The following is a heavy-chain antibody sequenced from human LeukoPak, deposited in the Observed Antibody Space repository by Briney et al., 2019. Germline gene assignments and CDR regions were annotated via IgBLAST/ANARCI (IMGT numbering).Heavy chain of an antibody. Sequence: GGSLRLSCAASGFTFSSYWMHWVRQAPGKGLVWVSRINSDGSSTSYADSVKGRFTNSRDNAKNTLYLQMNSLRAEDTAVYYCARSGRGSSSYYYYGMDVWGQGTTVTVSS. CDR1: GFTFSSYW. CDR2: INSDGSST. D-gene: IGHD6-6*01. CDR3: ARSGRGSSSYYYYGMDV. J-gene: IGHJ6*02. V-gene: IGHV3-74*01.